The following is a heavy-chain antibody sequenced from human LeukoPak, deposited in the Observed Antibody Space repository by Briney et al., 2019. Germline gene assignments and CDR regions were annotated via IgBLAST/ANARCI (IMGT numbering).Heavy chain of an antibody. V-gene: IGHV3-7*01. D-gene: IGHD2-15*01. J-gene: IGHJ6*03. CDR2: IEQDGSEK. Sequence: GGSLRLSCGASGFTFSSYWMSWVRQAPGKGLEWVANIEQDGSEKYYVDSVKGRFTISRDNAKNSLYLQMNSLRAEDTAVYYCARELGYCSGGSCRYYYYYMDVWGKGTTVTVSS. CDR1: GFTFSSYW. CDR3: ARELGYCSGGSCRYYYYYMDV.